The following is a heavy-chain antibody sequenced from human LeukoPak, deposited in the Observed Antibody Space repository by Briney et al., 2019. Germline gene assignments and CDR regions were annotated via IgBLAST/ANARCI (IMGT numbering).Heavy chain of an antibody. CDR3: ARGSFGVGSSPSDY. V-gene: IGHV3-23*01. CDR1: GFTFSSYG. Sequence: PGGSLRLSCAASGFTFSSYGMSWVRQAPGKGLEWVSAISGSGGSTYYADSVKGRFTIPRDNSKNTLYLQMNSLRPEDTAVYFCARGSFGVGSSPSDYWGQGTLVTVSS. D-gene: IGHD3-10*01. CDR2: ISGSGGST. J-gene: IGHJ4*02.